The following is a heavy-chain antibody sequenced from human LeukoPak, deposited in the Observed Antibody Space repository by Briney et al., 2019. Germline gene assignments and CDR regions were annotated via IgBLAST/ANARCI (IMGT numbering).Heavy chain of an antibody. CDR2: IYLNSGGK. Sequence: SSVTVSCKASGYTFTGYYLHWVRPPPGQGLDWVGWIYLNSGGKNYAQEFQGRVTMTRDRFIRTADMELSRLRTGDPAVYYFWTPRDSSPHSYYCDYWGRGTLVSVPS. CDR1: GYTFTGYY. V-gene: IGHV1-2*02. CDR3: WTPRDSSPHSYYCDY. J-gene: IGHJ4*02. D-gene: IGHD3-22*01.